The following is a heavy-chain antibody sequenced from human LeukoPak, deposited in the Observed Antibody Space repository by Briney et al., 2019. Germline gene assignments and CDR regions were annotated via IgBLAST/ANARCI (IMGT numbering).Heavy chain of an antibody. CDR2: ISAYNGNT. V-gene: IGHV1-18*01. CDR1: GYTFTSYG. Sequence: ASVKVSCKASGYTFTSYGISWVRQAPGQGLEWMGWISAYNGNTNYARKLQGRVTMTTDTSTSKAYMELRSLRSDDTAVYYCAFGSVVPAEGRWFDPWGQGTLVTVSS. D-gene: IGHD2-2*01. CDR3: AFGSVVPAEGRWFDP. J-gene: IGHJ5*02.